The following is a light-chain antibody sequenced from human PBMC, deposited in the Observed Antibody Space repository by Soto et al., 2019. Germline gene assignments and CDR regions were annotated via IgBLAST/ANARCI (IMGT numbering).Light chain of an antibody. CDR3: CSFTTSSTYV. V-gene: IGLV2-14*01. CDR2: DVT. CDR1: SSDVGGYNY. J-gene: IGLJ1*01. Sequence: QSVLAQPASVSGSPGQSITISCTGTSSDVGGYNYVSWYQQYPGKAPKVMIYDVTNRPSGVSNRFSGSRSGNTASLTFSWLQAEDEADYYCCSFTTSSTYVFGTGTKVTVL.